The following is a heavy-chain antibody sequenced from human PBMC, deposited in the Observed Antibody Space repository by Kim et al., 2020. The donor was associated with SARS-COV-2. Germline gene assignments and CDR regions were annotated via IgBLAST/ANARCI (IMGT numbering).Heavy chain of an antibody. CDR3: AREVGITMVRGVSYYYYGMDV. V-gene: IGHV4-4*07. J-gene: IGHJ6*02. CDR1: GGSISSYY. CDR2: IYTSGST. Sequence: SETLSLTCTVSGGSISSYYWSWIRQPAGKGLEWIGRIYTSGSTNYNPSLKSRVTMSVDTSKNQFSLKLSSVTAADTAVYYCAREVGITMVRGVSYYYYGMDVWGQGTTVTVSS. D-gene: IGHD3-10*01.